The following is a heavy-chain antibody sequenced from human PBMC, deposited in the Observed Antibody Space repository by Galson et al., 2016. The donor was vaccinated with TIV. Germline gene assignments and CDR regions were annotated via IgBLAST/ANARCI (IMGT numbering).Heavy chain of an antibody. V-gene: IGHV3-30*04. Sequence: SLRLSCAASGFSFRSSAMYWVRQSPGKGLQCVAIISYDGGHKFYADSVKGRFTISRDNSKETVYLQMNSLRPEDTALYYCAREGHQYGSAWHSYYYYYGMDVWGQGTTVTVS. J-gene: IGHJ6*02. CDR2: ISYDGGHK. D-gene: IGHD6-19*01. CDR3: AREGHQYGSAWHSYYYYYGMDV. CDR1: GFSFRSSA.